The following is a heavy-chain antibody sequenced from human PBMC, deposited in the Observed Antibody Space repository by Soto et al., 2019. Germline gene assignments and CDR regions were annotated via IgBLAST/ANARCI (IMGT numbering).Heavy chain of an antibody. V-gene: IGHV1-2*04. D-gene: IGHD3-3*01. CDR1: GYTFTGYY. J-gene: IGHJ4*02. CDR2: INPNSGGT. CDR3: ARAVWSGYSDY. Sequence: ASVKVSCKAAGYTFTGYYMHWVRQAPGQGLEWMGWINPNSGGTNYAQKFQGWVTMTRDTSISTAYMELSRLRSDDTAVYYCARAVWSGYSDYWGQGTLVTVSS.